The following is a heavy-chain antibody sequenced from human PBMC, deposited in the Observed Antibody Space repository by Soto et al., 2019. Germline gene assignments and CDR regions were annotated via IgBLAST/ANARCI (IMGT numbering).Heavy chain of an antibody. CDR3: ASSEGSWYRASPRNEDYSGSYL. J-gene: IGHJ4*02. CDR1: GFTFSSYS. Sequence: GGSLRLSCAASGFTFSSYSMDWVRQAPGKGLEWVSSISSSSSYIYYADSVKGRFTISRDNAKNSLYLQMNSLRAEDTAVYYCASSEGSWYRASPRNEDYSGSYLWGQGTLVTVSS. D-gene: IGHD1-26*01. CDR2: ISSSSSYI. V-gene: IGHV3-21*01.